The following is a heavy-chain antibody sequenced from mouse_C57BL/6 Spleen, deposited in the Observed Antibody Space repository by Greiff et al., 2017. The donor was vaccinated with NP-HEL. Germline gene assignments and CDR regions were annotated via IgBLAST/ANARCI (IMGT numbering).Heavy chain of an antibody. V-gene: IGHV1-47*01. D-gene: IGHD2-4*01. J-gene: IGHJ1*03. Sequence: QVQLKQSGAELVKPGASVKMSCKASGYTFTTYPIEWMKQNHGKSLEWIGNFHPYNDDTKYNEKFKGKATLTVEKSSSTVYLELSRLTSDDSAVYYCARKKDYDGYWYFEVWGTGTTVTVSS. CDR1: GYTFTTYP. CDR2: FHPYNDDT. CDR3: ARKKDYDGYWYFEV.